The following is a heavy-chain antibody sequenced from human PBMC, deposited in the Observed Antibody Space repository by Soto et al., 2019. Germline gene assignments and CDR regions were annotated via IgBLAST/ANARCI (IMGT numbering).Heavy chain of an antibody. D-gene: IGHD3-3*01. CDR3: ARDGYYDFWSGYWVEGESFDY. J-gene: IGHJ4*02. CDR2: ISYDGSNK. Sequence: QVQLVESGGGVVQPGRSLRLSCAASGFTFSSYAMHWVRQAPGKGLEWVAVISYDGSNKYYADSVKGRFTISRDNSKNTLYLQMNSLRAEDTAVYYCARDGYYDFWSGYWVEGESFDYWGQGTLVTVSS. CDR1: GFTFSSYA. V-gene: IGHV3-30-3*01.